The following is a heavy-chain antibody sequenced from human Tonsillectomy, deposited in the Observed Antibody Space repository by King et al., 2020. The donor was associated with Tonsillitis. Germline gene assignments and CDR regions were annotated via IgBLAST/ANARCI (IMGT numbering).Heavy chain of an antibody. V-gene: IGHV3-30-3*01. CDR3: ARDYYDSSGLDY. D-gene: IGHD3-22*01. Sequence: QLVQSGGGVVQPGRSLRLSCAASGFTLSFFAMHWVRQAPGKGLEWVAVISYDGSNKYYADSVKGRFTISRVNSKNTLYLQMNSLRPDDTAVYYCARDYYDSSGLDYWGQGTLVTVSS. CDR2: ISYDGSNK. J-gene: IGHJ4*02. CDR1: GFTLSFFA.